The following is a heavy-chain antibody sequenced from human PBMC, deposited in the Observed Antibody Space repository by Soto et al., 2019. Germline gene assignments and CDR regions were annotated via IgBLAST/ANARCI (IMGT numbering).Heavy chain of an antibody. V-gene: IGHV2-5*02. Sequence: QITLKESGPTLVKPTQTLTLTCTFSGFSLSTSGVGVGWIRQPPGKALEWLALIYWDDDKRYSPSLKSRLTITKDTSKNQVVLTMTNMDPVDTATYYCALSPRVAWFGESLYYFDYWGQGTLVTVSS. CDR3: ALSPRVAWFGESLYYFDY. CDR2: IYWDDDK. CDR1: GFSLSTSGVG. J-gene: IGHJ4*02. D-gene: IGHD3-10*01.